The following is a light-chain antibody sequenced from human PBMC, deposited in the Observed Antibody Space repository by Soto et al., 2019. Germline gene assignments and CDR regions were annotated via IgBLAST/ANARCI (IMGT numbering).Light chain of an antibody. CDR1: QSVINNY. Sequence: EIVLTQSPGTLSLSPGEIATLSFSASQSVINNYLAWYQQKPGQAPSLLIYDASTRATGIPDRFSGSGSGTDFTLTISRLEPEDFAIYYCQRYGTSPGLFAFGPGTKVDIK. CDR2: DAS. V-gene: IGKV3-20*01. J-gene: IGKJ3*01. CDR3: QRYGTSPGLFA.